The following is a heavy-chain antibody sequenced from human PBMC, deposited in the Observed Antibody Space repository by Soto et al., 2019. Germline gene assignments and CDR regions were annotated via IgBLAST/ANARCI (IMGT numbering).Heavy chain of an antibody. CDR3: ARGVGYSYGGPFDY. CDR1: GGSFSGYY. J-gene: IGHJ4*02. V-gene: IGHV4-34*01. Sequence: QVQLQQWGAGLLKPSETLSLTCAVYGGSFSGYYWSWIRQPPGKGLEWIGEINHSGSTNYNPSLKSRVPISVDTSKNHVALKLSSVTAADTAVYYCARGVGYSYGGPFDYWGQGTLVTVSS. D-gene: IGHD5-18*01. CDR2: INHSGST.